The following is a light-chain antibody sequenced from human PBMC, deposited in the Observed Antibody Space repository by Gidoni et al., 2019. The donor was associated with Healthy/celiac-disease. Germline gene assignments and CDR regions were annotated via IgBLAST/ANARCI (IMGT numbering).Light chain of an antibody. CDR3: QQSYSTLWT. CDR1: QSISSY. J-gene: IGKJ1*01. Sequence: DIQMPHSPSSLSASVGDRVTITCRASQSISSYLNWYHQKPGKAPKLLIYAASSLQSGVPSRFSGSGSGTDFTLTISSLQPEDFATYYCQQSYSTLWTFGQXTKVEIK. V-gene: IGKV1-39*01. CDR2: AAS.